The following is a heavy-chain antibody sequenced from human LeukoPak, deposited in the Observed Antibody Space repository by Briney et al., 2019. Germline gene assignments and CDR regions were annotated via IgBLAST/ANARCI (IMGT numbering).Heavy chain of an antibody. CDR2: ISVYNGDT. J-gene: IGHJ4*02. CDR3: VRGGGFNSGFEY. D-gene: IGHD3-10*01. V-gene: IGHV1-18*01. CDR1: GYTFTSYG. Sequence: ASVKVSCKASGYTFTSYGITWVRQAPGQGLEWMGWISVYNGDTKYAQNLQGRVTLTTDTSTSTAYTELRSLRSDDTAVYYCVRGGGFNSGFEYWGQGTLVIVSS.